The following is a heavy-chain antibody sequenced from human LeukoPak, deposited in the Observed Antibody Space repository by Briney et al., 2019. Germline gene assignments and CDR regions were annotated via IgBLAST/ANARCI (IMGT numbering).Heavy chain of an antibody. Sequence: GGSLRLSCAASGFTFSSCGMHWVRQAPGKGLEWVAFIRYDGSNKNYADPVKGRSTISRDNSKNTLYLQMNSLRAEDTAVYYCARSPYYYDSSGYYDYWGRGTLVTVSS. V-gene: IGHV3-30*02. CDR1: GFTFSSCG. CDR2: IRYDGSNK. D-gene: IGHD3-22*01. CDR3: ARSPYYYDSSGYYDY. J-gene: IGHJ4*02.